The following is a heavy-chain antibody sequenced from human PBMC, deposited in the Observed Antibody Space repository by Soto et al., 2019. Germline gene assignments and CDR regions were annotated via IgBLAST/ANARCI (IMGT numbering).Heavy chain of an antibody. J-gene: IGHJ4*02. D-gene: IGHD3-16*01. V-gene: IGHV4-34*01. Sequence: SETLSLTCAVYGGSFSGYYWSWIRQPPGKGLEWIGEINHSGSTNYNPSLKSRVTISVDTSKNQFSLKLSSVAAADTAVYYCARGPRGAPPSLDYWGQGTLVTVSS. CDR2: INHSGST. CDR3: ARGPRGAPPSLDY. CDR1: GGSFSGYY.